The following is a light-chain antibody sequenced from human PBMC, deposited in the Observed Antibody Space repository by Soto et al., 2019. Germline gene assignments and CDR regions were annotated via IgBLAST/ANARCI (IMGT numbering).Light chain of an antibody. CDR3: ETWDSKTHVV. CDR2: AEGSGSY. J-gene: IGLJ2*01. V-gene: IGLV4-60*03. CDR1: SGHSSYI. Sequence: QLVLTQSSSASASLGSSVKVTCTLSSGHSSYIIAWHQQQPGKAPRYLMKAEGSGSYTKGSGVPDRCSGSSSGADRSLTISNLQSEDEADYYCETWDSKTHVVFGGGTKVTVL.